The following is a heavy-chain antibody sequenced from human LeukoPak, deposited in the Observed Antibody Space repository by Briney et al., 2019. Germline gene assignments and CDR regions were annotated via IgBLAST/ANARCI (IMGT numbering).Heavy chain of an antibody. CDR2: ISYDGSNK. V-gene: IGHV3-30*03. J-gene: IGHJ4*02. CDR1: GFTFSSYG. Sequence: GGSLRLSCAASGFTFSSYGMHWVRQAPGKGLEWVAVISYDGSNKYYADSVKGRFTISRDNSKNTLYLQMNSLRAEDTAVYYCASLYYDFWSGYYNGLDYWGQGTLVTVSS. D-gene: IGHD3-3*01. CDR3: ASLYYDFWSGYYNGLDY.